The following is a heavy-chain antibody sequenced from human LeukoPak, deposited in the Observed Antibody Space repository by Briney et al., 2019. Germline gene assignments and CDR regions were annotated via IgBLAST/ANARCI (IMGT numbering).Heavy chain of an antibody. V-gene: IGHV3-21*01. CDR1: GISFRSNS. Sequence: KSGGSLRLSCAASGISFRSNSMNWVRQAPGKGLEWVSSIDRSSSYIYYADSVRGRFTISRDNDKNSVYLQMNSLRAEDTAVYYCARDTVMVYALPFDYWGQGTLVTVSS. D-gene: IGHD2-8*01. J-gene: IGHJ4*02. CDR3: ARDTVMVYALPFDY. CDR2: IDRSSSYI.